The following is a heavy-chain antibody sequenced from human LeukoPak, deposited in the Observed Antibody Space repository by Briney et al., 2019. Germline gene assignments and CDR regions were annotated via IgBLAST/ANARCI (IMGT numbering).Heavy chain of an antibody. D-gene: IGHD5-12*01. Sequence: SVKVSCKASGGAFSSYAISWVRQAPGQGLEWMGGIIPIFGTANYAQKFQGRVTITADESTSTAYMELSSLRSEDTAVYYCARDIWESGYAPKGAYYYYMDVWGKGTTVTVSS. J-gene: IGHJ6*03. CDR1: GGAFSSYA. V-gene: IGHV1-69*13. CDR3: ARDIWESGYAPKGAYYYYMDV. CDR2: IIPIFGTA.